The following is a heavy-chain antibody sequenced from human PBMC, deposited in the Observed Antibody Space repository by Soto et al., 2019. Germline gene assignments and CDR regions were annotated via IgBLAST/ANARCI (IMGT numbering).Heavy chain of an antibody. D-gene: IGHD3-9*01. CDR2: IYSSGET. CDR1: SDSISGLY. V-gene: IGHV4-4*07. Sequence: LSLTGTVSSDSISGLYWTWMRQPAVKVLEWIGRIYSSGETNYNPSLTGRVIMSLDTSKNQFSLNLTSVTAADTAVYYCARASQCKSYFDCFAWLDYWGQGTLVTVSS. J-gene: IGHJ4*02. CDR3: ARASQCKSYFDCFAWLDY.